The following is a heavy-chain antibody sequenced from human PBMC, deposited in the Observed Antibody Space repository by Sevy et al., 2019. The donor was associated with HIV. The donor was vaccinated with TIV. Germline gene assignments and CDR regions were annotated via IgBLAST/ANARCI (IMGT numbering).Heavy chain of an antibody. V-gene: IGHV1-3*01. CDR2: INPGNGNK. Sequence: ASVKVSCRPSGFTFTYYTIHWVRQAPGQRLEWMGWINPGNGNKRYSQKFQGRVSITTDTSATTSYMALSSLRPEDTAVYYCATSPGGTKHFNPWGQGTRVTVSS. CDR1: GFTFTYYT. D-gene: IGHD2-15*01. CDR3: ATSPGGTKHFNP. J-gene: IGHJ5*02.